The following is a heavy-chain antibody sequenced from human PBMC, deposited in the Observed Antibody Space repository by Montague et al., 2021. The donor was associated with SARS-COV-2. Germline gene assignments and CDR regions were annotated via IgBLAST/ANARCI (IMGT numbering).Heavy chain of an antibody. D-gene: IGHD3-22*01. V-gene: IGHV3-48*03. CDR3: ARGALWVVVVITAPLNFDY. J-gene: IGHJ4*02. CDR1: GFTFSSYE. CDR2: ISSSGSTI. Sequence: SLRLSCAASGFTFSSYEMNWVRQAPGKGLEWVSYISSSGSTIYYADSVKGRFTISRDNAKNSLYLQMNSLRAEDTAVYYCARGALWVVVVITAPLNFDYWGPGALVTVSS.